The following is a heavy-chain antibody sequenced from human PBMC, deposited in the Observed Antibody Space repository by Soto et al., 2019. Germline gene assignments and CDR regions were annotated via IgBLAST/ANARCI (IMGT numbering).Heavy chain of an antibody. V-gene: IGHV4-61*01. D-gene: IGHD1-26*01. CDR1: RGSVASGSYY. CDR3: ARVSGVVLFDY. CDR2: IYYSGST. Sequence: QVQLQESGPGLVKPSETLSLNCTVSRGSVASGSYYWTWIRQSPGKELEWIGHIYYSGSTSYNPSLKSRVTMSVDTAKNQFSLKLTSVTAADTAVYYCARVSGVVLFDYWGQGNMVTVSS. J-gene: IGHJ4*02.